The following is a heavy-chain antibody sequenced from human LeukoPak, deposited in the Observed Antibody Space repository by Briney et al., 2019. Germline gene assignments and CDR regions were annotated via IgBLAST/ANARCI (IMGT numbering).Heavy chain of an antibody. CDR1: GFTFSSYE. J-gene: IGHJ4*02. Sequence: GGSLRLSCGASGFTFSSYEMNWVRQGPGKGLEWVSYISSGSTIYDADSVKGRFTISRDNAKNSLYLQMNSLRAEDTAVYYCARESIAVAGAPFDYWGQGTLVTVSS. V-gene: IGHV3-48*03. CDR2: ISSGSTI. CDR3: ARESIAVAGAPFDY. D-gene: IGHD6-19*01.